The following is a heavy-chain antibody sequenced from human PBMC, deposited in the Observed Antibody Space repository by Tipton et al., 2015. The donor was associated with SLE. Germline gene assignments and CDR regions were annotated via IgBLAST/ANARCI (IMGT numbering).Heavy chain of an antibody. CDR1: RFTFSNYN. D-gene: IGHD5-18*01. CDR3: ARDKDRAMAYFDY. Sequence: GSLRLSCSASRFTFSNYNMNWVRQAPGKGLEWVSSISSSSSYIYYADSVKGRFTISRDNAKNSLYLQMNSLRAEDTAVYYCARDKDRAMAYFDYWGQGTLVTVSS. CDR2: ISSSSSYI. J-gene: IGHJ4*02. V-gene: IGHV3-21*01.